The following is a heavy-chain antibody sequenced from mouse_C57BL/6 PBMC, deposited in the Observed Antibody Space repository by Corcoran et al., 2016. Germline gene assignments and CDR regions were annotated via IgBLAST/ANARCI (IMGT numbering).Heavy chain of an antibody. J-gene: IGHJ2*01. CDR1: GYSITSGYY. CDR3: ASVYYGKRDYFDY. Sequence: DVQLQESGPGLVKPSQSLSLTCSVTGYSITSGYYWNWIRQFPGNKLEWMGYISYDGSNNYNPSLKNRISITRDTSKNQFFLKLNSVTTEDTATYYCASVYYGKRDYFDYWGQGTTLTVSA. D-gene: IGHD2-1*01. V-gene: IGHV3-6*01. CDR2: ISYDGSN.